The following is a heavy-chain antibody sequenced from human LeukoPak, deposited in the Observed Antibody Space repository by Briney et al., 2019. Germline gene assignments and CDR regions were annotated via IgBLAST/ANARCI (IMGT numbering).Heavy chain of an antibody. J-gene: IGHJ4*02. D-gene: IGHD1-26*01. Sequence: ASVKVSCKASGYTFTSYYMHWVRQAPGQGLEWMGIINPSGGSTSYAQKFQGRVTMTRDTSTSTVYMELSSLRSEDTVVYYCARLGNSGSYLVSRYFDYWGQGTLVTVSS. V-gene: IGHV1-46*01. CDR1: GYTFTSYY. CDR3: ARLGNSGSYLVSRYFDY. CDR2: INPSGGST.